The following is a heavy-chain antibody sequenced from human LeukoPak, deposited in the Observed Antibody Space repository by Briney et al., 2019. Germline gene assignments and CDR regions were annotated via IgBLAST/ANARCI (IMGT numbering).Heavy chain of an antibody. J-gene: IGHJ3*02. V-gene: IGHV4-61*02. CDR3: ARDFETRSWYYGFDI. D-gene: IGHD6-13*01. Sequence: SQTLSHTCTVSGGSINSGSYYWSWIRQPAGKGLEWIGRIYTTGSTNYSPSLMSRVTISVDTSKNQFSLKLSSVTAADTAVYYCARDFETRSWYYGFDIWGQGTMVTVSS. CDR2: IYTTGST. CDR1: GGSINSGSYY.